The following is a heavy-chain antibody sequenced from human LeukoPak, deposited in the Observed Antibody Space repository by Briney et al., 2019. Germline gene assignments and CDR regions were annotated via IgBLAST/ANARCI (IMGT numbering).Heavy chain of an antibody. Sequence: PGGSLRLSCTASGFTFGDYAMSWFRQAPGKGLEWVGFIRSEAYGGTTEYAASVKGRFTISRDDSKSIAYLQMNSLKTEDTAVYYCTRDRGYYDSSGYPYYFDYWGQGTLVTVSS. CDR2: IRSEAYGGTT. D-gene: IGHD3-22*01. J-gene: IGHJ4*02. CDR3: TRDRGYYDSSGYPYYFDY. CDR1: GFTFGDYA. V-gene: IGHV3-49*03.